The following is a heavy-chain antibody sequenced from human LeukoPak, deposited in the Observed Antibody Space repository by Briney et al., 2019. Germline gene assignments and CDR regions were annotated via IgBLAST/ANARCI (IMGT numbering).Heavy chain of an antibody. J-gene: IGHJ4*02. D-gene: IGHD3-10*01. Sequence: TGGSLRLSCAASGFTFSSYGMHWVRQAPGKGLEWVAVIWYDGSNKYYADSVKGRFTNSRDNSKNTLYLQMNSLRAEDTAVYYCAKNTRRYYYGSGVDYFDYWGQGTLVTVSS. CDR3: AKNTRRYYYGSGVDYFDY. CDR1: GFTFSSYG. V-gene: IGHV3-33*06. CDR2: IWYDGSNK.